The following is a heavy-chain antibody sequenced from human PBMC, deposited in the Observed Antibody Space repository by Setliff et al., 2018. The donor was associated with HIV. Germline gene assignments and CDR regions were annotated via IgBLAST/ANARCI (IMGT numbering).Heavy chain of an antibody. Sequence: SETLSLTCAVSGGSISSGSYYWSWIRQPPGKGLEWIGSIYYSGSTYYNPSLKSRVTISVDTSKNQFSVKGRFTVSRDNSRNTLYLQMNSLRLEDTALYYCAREFAPYTSSALPLDYWGQGTLVTVSS. V-gene: IGHV4-39*01. J-gene: IGHJ4*02. CDR3: YLQMNSLRLEDTALYYCAREFAPYTSSALPLDY. CDR1: GGSISSGSYY. D-gene: IGHD6-13*01. CDR2: IYYSGST.